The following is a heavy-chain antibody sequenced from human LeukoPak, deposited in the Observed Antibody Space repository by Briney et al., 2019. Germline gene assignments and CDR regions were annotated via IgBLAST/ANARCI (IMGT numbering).Heavy chain of an antibody. Sequence: ASVKVSCKASGYTFTGYYMHWVRQAPGQGLEWMGRINPNSGGTNYAQKFQGRVTMTRDTSISTAYMELSRPRSDDTAVYYCARTAGGNSHFDYWGQGTLVTVSS. D-gene: IGHD4-23*01. J-gene: IGHJ4*02. CDR1: GYTFTGYY. CDR3: ARTAGGNSHFDY. CDR2: INPNSGGT. V-gene: IGHV1-2*06.